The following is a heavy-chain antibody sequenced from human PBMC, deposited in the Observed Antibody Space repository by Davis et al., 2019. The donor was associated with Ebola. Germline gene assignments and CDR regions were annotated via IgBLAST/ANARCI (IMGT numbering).Heavy chain of an antibody. CDR3: ARTTKTNIEDSGLGYNSFDS. CDR1: GGSISSGDYF. CDR2: ISHHNGYT. V-gene: IGHV4-39*07. J-gene: IGHJ5*01. D-gene: IGHD4-17*01. Sequence: MPSETLSLTCTVSGGSISSGDYFWSWIRQPPEKGLEWIGEISHHNGYTNYNPSLSSRVTISVDSSKNQFSLKINSVTAADTATYYCARTTKTNIEDSGLGYNSFDSWGQGVLVSVSS.